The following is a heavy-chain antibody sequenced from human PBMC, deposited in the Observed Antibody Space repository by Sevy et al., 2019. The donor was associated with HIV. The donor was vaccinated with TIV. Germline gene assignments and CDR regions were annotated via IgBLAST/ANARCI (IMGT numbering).Heavy chain of an antibody. CDR1: GFTFSGYA. CDR3: AKTINSGGGVVPAANYYYYGMDV. D-gene: IGHD2-2*01. Sequence: GGSLRLSCAASGFTFSGYAMSWVRQAPGKGLEWVSAINGKGRSTHYADSVEGRFTNSRDNSKNTLYLQMNSLRAEDTAVYYCAKTINSGGGVVPAANYYYYGMDVWGQGTTVTVSS. V-gene: IGHV3-23*01. J-gene: IGHJ6*02. CDR2: INGKGRST.